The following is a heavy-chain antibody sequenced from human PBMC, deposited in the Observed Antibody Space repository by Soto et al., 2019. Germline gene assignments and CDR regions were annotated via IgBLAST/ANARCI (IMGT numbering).Heavy chain of an antibody. Sequence: PGGSLRLSCAASGFTFSDYYMSWIRQSPGEGLEWISYIGGSTYTKYADSVKGRFTISRDNAKNSLFLQMNSLRAEDTAMYYCASLDTAMIKTAGYWGQGTQVTVS. D-gene: IGHD5-18*01. CDR3: ASLDTAMIKTAGY. V-gene: IGHV3-11*03. J-gene: IGHJ4*02. CDR2: IGGSTYT. CDR1: GFTFSDYY.